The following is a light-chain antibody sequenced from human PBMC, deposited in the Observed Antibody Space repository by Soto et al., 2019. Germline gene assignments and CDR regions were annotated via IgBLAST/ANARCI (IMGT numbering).Light chain of an antibody. Sequence: IQLTQSPSSLSASVVDRVTITCRSSQGISSYLGWYQQKPGKAPNLLIYDASTLHSGVPSRFSGSGSGTEFTLTISSLQPDDFATYYCQHYKMYSPWTFGQGTKVDIK. CDR3: QHYKMYSPWT. V-gene: IGKV1-9*01. CDR2: DAS. CDR1: QGISSY. J-gene: IGKJ1*01.